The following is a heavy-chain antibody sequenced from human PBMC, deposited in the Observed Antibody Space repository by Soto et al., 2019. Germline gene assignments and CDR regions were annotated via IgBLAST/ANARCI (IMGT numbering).Heavy chain of an antibody. Sequence: PSETISITCAVYGGSLSGSYWGGIRKTPGKGLEWIGEIKHSGRTNYNSSLKSRVTISVDTSKNQFSVKLSSVTAADTAVYYCARVRTETSTFYYYYGLDVWGQGITVTVS. CDR3: ARVRTETSTFYYYYGLDV. D-gene: IGHD4-17*01. V-gene: IGHV4-34*01. J-gene: IGHJ6*02. CDR1: GGSLSGSY. CDR2: IKHSGRT.